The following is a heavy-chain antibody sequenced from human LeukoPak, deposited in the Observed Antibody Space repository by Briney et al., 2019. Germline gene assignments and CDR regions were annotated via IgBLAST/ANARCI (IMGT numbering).Heavy chain of an antibody. Sequence: GGSLRLSCAASGFTFSSYAMSWVRQAPGRGLEWVSAISGSGASTYYADSVKGRFTISRDNSRNMLFLQMNSLRADDTAVYYCAKDLVVGALDYWGQGTLVTVSS. D-gene: IGHD1-26*01. CDR2: ISGSGAST. J-gene: IGHJ4*02. V-gene: IGHV3-23*01. CDR3: AKDLVVGALDY. CDR1: GFTFSSYA.